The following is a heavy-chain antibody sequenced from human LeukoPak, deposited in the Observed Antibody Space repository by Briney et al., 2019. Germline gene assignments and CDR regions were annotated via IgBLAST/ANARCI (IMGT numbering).Heavy chain of an antibody. Sequence: GGSLRLSCAASGFTFSSYGMSWVRQAPGKGLEWVSAISGSGGSTYYADSVKGRFTISRDNSKNTLYLQMNSLRAEDTAVYYCAKTQEQQLVPNWFDPWGQGTLVTVSS. CDR3: AKTQEQQLVPNWFDP. CDR1: GFTFSSYG. D-gene: IGHD6-13*01. V-gene: IGHV3-23*01. J-gene: IGHJ5*02. CDR2: ISGSGGST.